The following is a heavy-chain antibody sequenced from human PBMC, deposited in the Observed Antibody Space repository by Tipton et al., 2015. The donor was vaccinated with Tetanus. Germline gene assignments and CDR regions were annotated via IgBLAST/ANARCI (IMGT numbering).Heavy chain of an antibody. D-gene: IGHD3-9*01. J-gene: IGHJ4*02. CDR3: ARGLWPDILSGPADY. CDR2: IWYDGSNK. CDR1: GFTFSSYG. V-gene: IGHV3-33*01. Sequence: SLRLSCAASGFTFSSYGMHWVRQAPGKGLEWVAVIWYDGSNKYYADSVKGRFTISRDNSKNTLYLQMNSLRAEGTAVYYCARGLWPDILSGPADYWVQGSLVTVSS.